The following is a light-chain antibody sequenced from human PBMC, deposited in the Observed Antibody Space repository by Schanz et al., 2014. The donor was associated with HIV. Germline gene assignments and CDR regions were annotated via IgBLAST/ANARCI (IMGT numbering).Light chain of an antibody. V-gene: IGKV3-20*01. J-gene: IGKJ1*01. CDR2: ATS. Sequence: EIVLTQSPGSLSLSPGGRATLSCGASQRLSSSYLAWYQQKRDQPPRLVIYATSTRAAGIPDRFSGTGSGTDFTLTISSLEPEDFAVYYCQGYSTSPPWTFGQGTRVEIK. CDR3: QGYSTSPPWT. CDR1: QRLSSSY.